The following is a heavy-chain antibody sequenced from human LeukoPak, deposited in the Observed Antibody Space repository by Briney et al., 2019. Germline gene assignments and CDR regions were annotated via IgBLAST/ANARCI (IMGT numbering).Heavy chain of an antibody. CDR1: GGSISSAGYY. CDR3: ASRGYCSGGSCRRWIDY. CDR2: INHSGST. Sequence: PSQTLSLTCAVSGGSISSAGYYWSWIRQPPGKGLEWIGEINHSGSTNYNPSLKSRVTISVDTSKNQFSLKLSSVTAADTAVYYCASRGYCSGGSCRRWIDYWGQGTLVTVSS. J-gene: IGHJ4*02. V-gene: IGHV4-30-2*01. D-gene: IGHD2-15*01.